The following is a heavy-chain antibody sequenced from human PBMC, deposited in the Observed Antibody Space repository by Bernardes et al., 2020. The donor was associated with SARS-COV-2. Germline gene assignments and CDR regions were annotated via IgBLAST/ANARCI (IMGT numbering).Heavy chain of an antibody. V-gene: IGHV3-30*18. D-gene: IGHD3-10*01. CDR1: GFTFSNYG. Sequence: GGSLRLSCAASGFTFSNYGMNWVRQAPGKGLEWVAVISYDGSNKYYADSVKGRFTISRDNSKNTLYLQMNSLRAEDTAVYYCAKSTRGGYYYGMDVWGQGTTVTVSS. J-gene: IGHJ6*02. CDR3: AKSTRGGYYYGMDV. CDR2: ISYDGSNK.